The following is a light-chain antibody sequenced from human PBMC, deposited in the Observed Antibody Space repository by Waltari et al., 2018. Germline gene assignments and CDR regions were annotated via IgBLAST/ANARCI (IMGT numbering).Light chain of an antibody. CDR3: QSYDSSLRGSRV. Sequence: QSVLTQPPSVSGAPGQRVTISCTGSSPNLGAGSNVHWYQQLPGTAPKPLTFENNNRPSGVPDRFSGSKSGTSASLVITGLQAEDEADYYCQSYDSSLRGSRVFGGGTKVTVL. V-gene: IGLV1-40*01. J-gene: IGLJ3*02. CDR1: SPNLGAGSN. CDR2: ENN.